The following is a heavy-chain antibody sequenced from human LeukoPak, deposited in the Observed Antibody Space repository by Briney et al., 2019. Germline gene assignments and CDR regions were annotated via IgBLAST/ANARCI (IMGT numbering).Heavy chain of an antibody. D-gene: IGHD4-17*01. V-gene: IGHV4-34*01. J-gene: IGHJ4*02. CDR3: ARHVYGEYGPGDY. Sequence: SETLSLTCAVYGGSFSGYYWSWIRQPPGKGLEWIGSMRYSGSTYYNLSLKSRVTISVDTSKCQFSLKLSSVTAADTAVYYCARHVYGEYGPGDYWGQGILVTVSS. CDR1: GGSFSGYY. CDR2: MRYSGST.